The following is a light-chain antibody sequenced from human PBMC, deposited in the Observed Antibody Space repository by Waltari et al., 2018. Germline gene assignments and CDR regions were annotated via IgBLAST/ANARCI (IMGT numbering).Light chain of an antibody. CDR1: KLGDKY. Sequence: SYELTQPPSVSVSPGQTARITCSGDKLGDKYAYWYQQKPGQSPVLVIYQDSKRPSGIPERFSGSNSGNTATLTISGTQAMDEADYYCQAWDSSIVVFGGGTKLTVL. CDR3: QAWDSSIVV. V-gene: IGLV3-1*01. J-gene: IGLJ2*01. CDR2: QDS.